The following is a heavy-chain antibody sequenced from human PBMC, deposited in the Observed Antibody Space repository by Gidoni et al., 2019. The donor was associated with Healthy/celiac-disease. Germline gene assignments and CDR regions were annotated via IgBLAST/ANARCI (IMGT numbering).Heavy chain of an antibody. V-gene: IGHV3-23*01. Sequence: EVQLLESGGGLVQPGGSLRLSCAASGFTFSSDAMSWVRQAPGKGLEWGSAISGSGGSTYYADSVKGRFTISRDNSKNTLYLQMNSLRAEDTAVYYCANLLGIRAFDIWGQGTMVTVSS. J-gene: IGHJ3*02. CDR2: ISGSGGST. CDR1: GFTFSSDA. CDR3: ANLLGIRAFDI. D-gene: IGHD7-27*01.